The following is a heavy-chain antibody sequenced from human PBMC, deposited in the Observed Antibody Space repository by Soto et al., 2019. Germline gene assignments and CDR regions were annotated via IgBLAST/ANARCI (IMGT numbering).Heavy chain of an antibody. CDR2: IMPIFGTA. CDR3: AVVVVPAAPPLYYYYGIGV. V-gene: IGHV1-69*06. Sequence: SGKCSCNASGGTFSSHAISWKQQAHGQGLEWMGGIMPIFGTANYAKEFQGRVTITAAKSTSTGGRGLSSLRSEETAVYYCAVVVVPAAPPLYYYYGIGVRGEGNTVPV. CDR1: GGTFSSHA. J-gene: IGHJ6*02. D-gene: IGHD2-2*01.